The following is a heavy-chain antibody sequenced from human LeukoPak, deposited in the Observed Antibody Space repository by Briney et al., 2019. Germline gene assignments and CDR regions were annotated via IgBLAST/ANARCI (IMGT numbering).Heavy chain of an antibody. CDR2: TYSGGST. Sequence: GGSLRLSCAASGFNVGRNYMSWVRQAPGKGLECVSITYSGGSTYYSDSVKGRFTISRDNSKNTVYLQINSLRAEDTAVYYCATADSSGATYFDYWGQGTLVTVSS. D-gene: IGHD3-22*01. CDR3: ATADSSGATYFDY. J-gene: IGHJ4*02. V-gene: IGHV3-53*01. CDR1: GFNVGRNY.